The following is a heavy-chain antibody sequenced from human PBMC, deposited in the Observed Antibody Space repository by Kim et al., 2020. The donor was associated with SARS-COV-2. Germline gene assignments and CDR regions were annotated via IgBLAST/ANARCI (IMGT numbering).Heavy chain of an antibody. Sequence: GGSLRLSCAASGFTFSSYSMNWVRQAPGKGLEWVSYISSSSSTIYYADSVKGRFTISRDNAKNSLYLQMNSLRDEDTAVYYCARVAYLREYYYDSSASINGEDAFDIWGQGTMVTVSS. D-gene: IGHD3-22*01. V-gene: IGHV3-48*02. CDR3: ARVAYLREYYYDSSASINGEDAFDI. J-gene: IGHJ3*02. CDR1: GFTFSSYS. CDR2: ISSSSSTI.